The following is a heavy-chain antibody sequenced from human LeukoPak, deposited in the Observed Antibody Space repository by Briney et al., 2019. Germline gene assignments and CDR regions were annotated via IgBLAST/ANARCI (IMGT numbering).Heavy chain of an antibody. CDR2: ISAYNGNT. D-gene: IGHD2-2*01. CDR3: ARDPGYCSSTSCQLLLDY. Sequence: ASVKVSCKASGYTFTSYGISWVRQAPGQGLEWMGWISAYNGNTNYAQKLQGRVTMTTDTSTSTAYMELRSLRSDDTAVYYYARDPGYCSSTSCQLLLDYWGQGPLVTVPP. CDR1: GYTFTSYG. J-gene: IGHJ4*02. V-gene: IGHV1-18*01.